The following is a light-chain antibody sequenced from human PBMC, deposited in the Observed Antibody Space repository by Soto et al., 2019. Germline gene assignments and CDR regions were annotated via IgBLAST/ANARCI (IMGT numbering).Light chain of an antibody. CDR1: SSDVGAYNY. CDR3: TSYTSSTTLV. CDR2: DVT. J-gene: IGLJ2*01. Sequence: SALTQPASVSGSPGQSITISCTGTSSDVGAYNYVSWYQQHPGKAPKLMIYDVTNRPSGISNRFSGSKSGNTASLTISGLQAEDEADYYCTSYTSSTTLVFGGGTQLTVL. V-gene: IGLV2-14*03.